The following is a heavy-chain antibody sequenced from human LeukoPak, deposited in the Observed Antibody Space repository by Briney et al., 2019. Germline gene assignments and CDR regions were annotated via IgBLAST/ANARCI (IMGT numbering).Heavy chain of an antibody. CDR2: IIPIFGTA. CDR1: GGTFSIYA. Sequence: GASVKVSCKASGGTFSIYAISWVRQAPGQGLEWMGGIIPIFGTANYAQKFQGRVTITADKSTSTAYMELSSLRSEDTAVYYCARSRYCSSTSCPDAFDIWGQGTMVTVSS. CDR3: ARSRYCSSTSCPDAFDI. V-gene: IGHV1-69*06. J-gene: IGHJ3*02. D-gene: IGHD2-2*01.